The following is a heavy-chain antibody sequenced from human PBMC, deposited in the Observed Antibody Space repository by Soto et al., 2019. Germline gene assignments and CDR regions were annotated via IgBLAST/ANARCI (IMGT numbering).Heavy chain of an antibody. CDR2: IIPIFGTA. CDR1: GGTFSSYA. J-gene: IGHJ6*02. CDR3: AREFVGRATSSYGVDV. Sequence: ASVKVSCKASGGTFSSYAISWVRQAPGQGLEWMGGIIPIFGTANYAQKFQGRVTITADKSTSTAYMELSSLRSEDTAVYYCAREFVGRATSSYGVDVWGRGTTVTVYS. V-gene: IGHV1-69*06. D-gene: IGHD1-26*01.